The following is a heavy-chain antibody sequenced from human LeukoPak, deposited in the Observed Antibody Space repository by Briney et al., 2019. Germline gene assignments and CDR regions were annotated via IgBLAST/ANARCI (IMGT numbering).Heavy chain of an antibody. V-gene: IGHV1-2*02. CDR1: GYTFTGYY. J-gene: IGHJ6*03. D-gene: IGHD3-10*01. CDR3: ARRYYYGSGSSGYYYYYMDV. CDR2: IIPNSGGT. Sequence: ASVKVSCKASGYTFTGYYMHWVRQAPGQGLEWMGWIIPNSGGTNYAQKFQGRVTMTRDTSISTAYMELSRLRSDDTAVYYCARRYYYGSGSSGYYYYYMDVWGKGTTVTISS.